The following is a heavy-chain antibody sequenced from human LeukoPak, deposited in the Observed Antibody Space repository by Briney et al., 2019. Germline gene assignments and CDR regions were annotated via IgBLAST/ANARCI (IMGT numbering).Heavy chain of an antibody. V-gene: IGHV3-48*02. Sequence: GGSLRLSCAASGFTLSSYSMNWVRQAPGKGLEWVSYISSSSSTIYYADSVKGRFTISRDNAKNSLYLQMNSLRDEDTAVYYCARADDYGDYGYFDYWGQGTLVTVSS. J-gene: IGHJ4*02. CDR3: ARADDYGDYGYFDY. CDR2: ISSSSSTI. CDR1: GFTLSSYS. D-gene: IGHD4-17*01.